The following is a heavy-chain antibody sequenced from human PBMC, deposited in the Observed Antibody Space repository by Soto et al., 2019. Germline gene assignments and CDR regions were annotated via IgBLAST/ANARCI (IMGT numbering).Heavy chain of an antibody. J-gene: IGHJ6*02. D-gene: IGHD3-3*01. CDR1: GFTFSSYW. V-gene: IGHV3-7*01. Sequence: EVQLVESGGGLVQPGGSLRLSCAASGFTFSSYWMSWVRQAPGKGLEWVANIKHYGSEKYYVDSVKGRFTISRDNAKNSLFLQMNSLTAEDTAVYYCARGEADFWSGDAYYDYYYGMDVWGQGTAVTVSS. CDR3: ARGEADFWSGDAYYDYYYGMDV. CDR2: IKHYGSEK.